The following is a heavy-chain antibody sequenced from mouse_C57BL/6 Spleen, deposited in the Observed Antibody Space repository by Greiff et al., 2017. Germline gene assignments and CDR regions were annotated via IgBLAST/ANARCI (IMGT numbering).Heavy chain of an antibody. CDR2: LSSGGDYI. V-gene: IGHV5-9-1*02. J-gene: IGHJ2*01. CDR1: GFTFSSYA. D-gene: IGHD3-2*02. Sequence: EVKLQESGEGLVKPGGSLKLSCAASGFTFSSYAMSWVRQTPEKRLEWVAYLSSGGDYIYYADTVKGRFTISRDNARNTLYLQMSSLKSEDTAMYYCTTAQATLFDYWGQGTTLTVSS. CDR3: TTAQATLFDY.